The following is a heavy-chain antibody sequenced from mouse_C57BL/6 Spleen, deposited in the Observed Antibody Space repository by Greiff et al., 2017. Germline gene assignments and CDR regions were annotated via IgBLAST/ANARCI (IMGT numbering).Heavy chain of an antibody. CDR2: IYPRSGNT. Sequence: VQLQQSGAELARPGASVKLSCKASGYTFTSYGISWVKQRTGQGLEWIGEIYPRSGNTYYNEKFKGKATLTADKSSSTAYMELRSLTSEDSAVYFCARYYGRAMDYWGQGTSVTVSS. D-gene: IGHD1-1*01. V-gene: IGHV1-81*01. CDR1: GYTFTSYG. CDR3: ARYYGRAMDY. J-gene: IGHJ4*01.